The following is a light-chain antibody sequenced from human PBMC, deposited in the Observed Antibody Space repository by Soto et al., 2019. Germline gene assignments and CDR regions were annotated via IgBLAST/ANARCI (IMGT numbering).Light chain of an antibody. CDR3: AAWDASLNGRL. J-gene: IGLJ2*01. CDR1: SSNIGAKT. Sequence: QPVLTQPPSASGTPGQRVTISCIGSSSNIGAKTVSWYQQLPGTAPKLLIYDDNQRPSGVPDRFSGSKSGTSASLAIGGLQSEDEADYYCAAWDASLNGRLFGGGTQLTVL. CDR2: DDN. V-gene: IGLV1-44*01.